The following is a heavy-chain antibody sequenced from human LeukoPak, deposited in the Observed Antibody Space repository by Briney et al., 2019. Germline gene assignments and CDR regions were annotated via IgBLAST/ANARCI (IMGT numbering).Heavy chain of an antibody. CDR3: VRAVAGAFDY. J-gene: IGHJ4*02. V-gene: IGHV3-74*01. D-gene: IGHD6-19*01. CDR2: INSDGSTA. CDR1: GFTFSSYW. Sequence: HPGGSLRLSCAASGFTFSSYWMHWVRQAPGKGLVWVSRINSDGSTASCADSVKGRFIISRDNAKNTLYLQMSSLRAEDTAVYYCVRAVAGAFDYWGQGTLVTVSS.